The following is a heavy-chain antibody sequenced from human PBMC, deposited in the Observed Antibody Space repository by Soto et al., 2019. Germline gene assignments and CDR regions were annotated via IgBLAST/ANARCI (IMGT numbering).Heavy chain of an antibody. CDR2: IIPMFGTA. J-gene: IGHJ6*02. V-gene: IGHV1-69*01. CDR3: ASGRPLRNFYYDGMDV. D-gene: IGHD3-16*01. Sequence: QVQLVQSGAEVKKPGSSVKVSCKASGGTFSSYAVSWVRRAPGQGLEWMGGIIPMFGTAKSAQKFQGRVTITADESTSTVYMELSSLRSEDTAVYYCASGRPLRNFYYDGMDVWGQGTKVTVSS. CDR1: GGTFSSYA.